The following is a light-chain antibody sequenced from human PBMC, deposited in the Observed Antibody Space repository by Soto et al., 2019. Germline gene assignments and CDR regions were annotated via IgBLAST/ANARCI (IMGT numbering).Light chain of an antibody. J-gene: IGKJ1*01. V-gene: IGKV3-15*01. CDR2: DAS. CDR3: QQYNSYWT. Sequence: EIGLTQSQAKLSVSPGERATLSVCASQSISSNLSWYQQNPGQAPRLLIYDASTRATGIPARFSGSGSGTEFTLSISSLQPDDFATYYCQQYNSYWTFGQGTKVDI. CDR1: QSISSN.